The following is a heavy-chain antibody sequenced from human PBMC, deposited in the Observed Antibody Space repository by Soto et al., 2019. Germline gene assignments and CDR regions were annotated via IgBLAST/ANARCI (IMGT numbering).Heavy chain of an antibody. Sequence: EVQLLESGGGLVQRGGSLRIACAASGFTFDSYAMPWVRQAPGKGLEWVSSLSASGGTTYYADSVRGRFTISRDNSKNTRHLQMNSLIAMEPVMARFAKDPTNSHSSGFDDWCQGTLVTVSP. CDR3: AKDPTNSHSSGFDD. J-gene: IGHJ4*02. CDR2: LSASGGTT. CDR1: GFTFDSYA. D-gene: IGHD6-19*01. V-gene: IGHV3-23*01.